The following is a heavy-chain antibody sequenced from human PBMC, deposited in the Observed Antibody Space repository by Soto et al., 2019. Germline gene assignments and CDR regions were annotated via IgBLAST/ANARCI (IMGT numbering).Heavy chain of an antibody. D-gene: IGHD2-21*01. J-gene: IGHJ4*02. CDR2: IYHTGIT. Sequence: QVQLKQSGPGLVRPSGTLSLTCVVSGTSISSTYWWAWVRQSPGKGLEWIGEIYHTGITKYNPSLKSRVRMSIDKSNNQFSLKLTSVTAADTAIYYCATVPPRIVVVLAEFPTWGQGTLVTVSS. CDR3: ATVPPRIVVVLAEFPT. V-gene: IGHV4-4*02. CDR1: GTSISSTYW.